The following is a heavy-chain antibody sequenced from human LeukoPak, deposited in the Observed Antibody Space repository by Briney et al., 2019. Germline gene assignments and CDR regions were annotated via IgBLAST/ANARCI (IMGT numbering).Heavy chain of an antibody. CDR1: GFTFSSYW. V-gene: IGHV3-74*01. Sequence: GGSLRLSCATSGFTFSSYWMHWVRQVPGKGLVWVSRINSDGTTSHADSVKGRFTISRNNAKNTLYLQMNNLRVEDTAVYYCARDGSLPDYWGQGTLVTVSS. CDR2: INSDGTT. CDR3: ARDGSLPDY. J-gene: IGHJ4*02.